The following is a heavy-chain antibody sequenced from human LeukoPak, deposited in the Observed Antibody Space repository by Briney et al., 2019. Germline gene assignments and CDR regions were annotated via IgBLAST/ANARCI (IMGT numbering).Heavy chain of an antibody. CDR2: ISGGGGST. D-gene: IGHD3-9*01. J-gene: IGHJ4*02. Sequence: GGSLRLSCAASGFTFDSYAMSWVGQPPGKGLQCVSTISGGGGSTYYADSVEGRFTISRDNSKNTLFLQMNSLRAEDTAVYYCAKGTKYYDILDYWGQGTLVTVSS. V-gene: IGHV3-23*01. CDR3: AKGTKYYDILDY. CDR1: GFTFDSYA.